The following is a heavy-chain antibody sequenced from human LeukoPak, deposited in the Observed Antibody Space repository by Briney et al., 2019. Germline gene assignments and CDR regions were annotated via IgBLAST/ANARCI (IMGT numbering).Heavy chain of an antibody. J-gene: IGHJ4*02. V-gene: IGHV3-7*04. CDR2: IKEDGSDK. CDR3: ARVLWFGGIYYFDY. D-gene: IGHD3-10*01. Sequence: GGSLRLSCAASGFSFRSFWMSWVRQAPGKGLEMVASIKEDGSDKYYVESVKGRFTISRENARNSLYLQMNSLRAEDTAVYYCARVLWFGGIYYFDYWGQGTLVTVSS. CDR1: GFSFRSFW.